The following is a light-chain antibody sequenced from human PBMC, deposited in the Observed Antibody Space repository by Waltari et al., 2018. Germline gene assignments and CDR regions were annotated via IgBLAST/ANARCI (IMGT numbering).Light chain of an antibody. V-gene: IGKV1-39*01. J-gene: IGKJ3*01. Sequence: DIQMTQSPSSLSASVGDRVTITCRASQSISSYLNWYQQNPGKAPKLLIYAESSLQSGVPSRFSGSGSGTDFTLTISSLQPEDFATYYCQQSYSTPYTFGPGTKVDIK. CDR2: AES. CDR1: QSISSY. CDR3: QQSYSTPYT.